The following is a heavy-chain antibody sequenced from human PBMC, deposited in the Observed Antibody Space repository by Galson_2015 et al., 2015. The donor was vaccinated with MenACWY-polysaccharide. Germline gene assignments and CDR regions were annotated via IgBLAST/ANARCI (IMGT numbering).Heavy chain of an antibody. CDR2: TYYRSKWYY. J-gene: IGHJ4*02. V-gene: IGHV6-1*01. CDR3: TRGYNFALDY. D-gene: IGHD1-1*01. Sequence: CAISGDSVSTHSVVWHWIRQSPSRGLEWLGKTYYRSKWYYDYTTSVEGRITISPDTSKNQLSLQLNFVTPEDTAVYFCTRGYNFALDYWGQGALVTVSS. CDR1: GDSVSTHSVV.